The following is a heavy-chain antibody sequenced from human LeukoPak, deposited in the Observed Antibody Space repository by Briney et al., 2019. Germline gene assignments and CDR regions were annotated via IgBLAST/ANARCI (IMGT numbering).Heavy chain of an antibody. Sequence: GGSLRLSCAASGFTFSTYEMNWVRQAPGKGLEWVSYISSGGGTIFYADSVKGRFTISRDNAKDSLYLQMNSLRAEDTAVYYCTTGYCGGDCYWAWGQGTLVTVSP. J-gene: IGHJ5*02. CDR1: GFTFSTYE. CDR2: ISSGGGTI. CDR3: TTGYCGGDCYWA. D-gene: IGHD2-21*02. V-gene: IGHV3-48*03.